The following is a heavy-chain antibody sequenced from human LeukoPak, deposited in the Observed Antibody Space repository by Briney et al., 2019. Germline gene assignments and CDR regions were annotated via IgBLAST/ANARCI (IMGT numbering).Heavy chain of an antibody. CDR2: ISAYNGNT. D-gene: IGHD3-9*01. J-gene: IGHJ4*02. CDR3: ARGRLRYLDWTRAYSDY. V-gene: IGHV1-18*01. Sequence: ASVKVSRKASGYTFTSYGISWVRQAPGQGLEWMGWISAYNGNTIYAQTLQDRLTMTKDTSTSTAYMELRSLRSDDTAVYYCARGRLRYLDWTRAYSDYWGQGTLVTVSS. CDR1: GYTFTSYG.